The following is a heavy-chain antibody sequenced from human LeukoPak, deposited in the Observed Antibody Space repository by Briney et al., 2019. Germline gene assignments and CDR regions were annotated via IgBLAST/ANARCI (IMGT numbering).Heavy chain of an antibody. CDR3: AKVKAYGMDV. CDR1: GFTFDDYA. J-gene: IGHJ6*02. Sequence: PGGSLRLSCAASGFTFDDYAMHWVRQAPGKGLEWVSGISWNSGSIGYADSVKGRFTISRDNAKNSLYLQMSSLRAEDTALYYCAKVKAYGMDVWGQGTTVTVSS. V-gene: IGHV3-9*01. CDR2: ISWNSGSI.